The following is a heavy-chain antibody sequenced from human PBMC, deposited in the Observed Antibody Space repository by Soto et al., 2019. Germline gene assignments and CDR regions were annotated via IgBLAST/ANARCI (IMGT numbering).Heavy chain of an antibody. CDR3: AKGSSSWYDHYFDY. D-gene: IGHD6-13*01. J-gene: IGHJ4*02. CDR2: ISYDGSNK. CDR1: GFTFSSYG. V-gene: IGHV3-30*18. Sequence: QVQLVESGGGVVQPGRSLRLSCAASGFTFSSYGMHWVRQAPGKGLEWVAVISYDGSNKYYADSVKGRFTISRDNSKNTLYLQMNSLRAEDTAVYYCAKGSSSWYDHYFDYWGQGTLVTVSS.